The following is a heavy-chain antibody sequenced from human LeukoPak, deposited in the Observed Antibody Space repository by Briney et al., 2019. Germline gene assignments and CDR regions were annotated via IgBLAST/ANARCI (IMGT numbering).Heavy chain of an antibody. J-gene: IGHJ5*02. CDR3: ARAELLWFGANNWFDP. D-gene: IGHD3-10*01. Sequence: PSETLSLTFTVSGGSISSSSYYWGWIRQPPGKGLEWIGSIYYSGSTYYNPSLKSRVTISVDTSKNQFSLKLSSVTAADTAVYCCARAELLWFGANNWFDPWGQGTLVTVSS. CDR2: IYYSGST. V-gene: IGHV4-39*07. CDR1: GGSISSSSYY.